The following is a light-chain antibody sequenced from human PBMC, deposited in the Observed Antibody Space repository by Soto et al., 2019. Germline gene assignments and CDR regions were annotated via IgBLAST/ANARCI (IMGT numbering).Light chain of an antibody. Sequence: QSALTQPPSASGSPGQSVTISCTVTSNDVGGYNYVSWYQQHPGKAPKLMIYEVSKRPSGVPDRFSGSKSGNTASLTVSGLQAEDEADYYCSSYAGTNNYVFGTGTKVTVL. J-gene: IGLJ1*01. CDR1: SNDVGGYNY. CDR2: EVS. V-gene: IGLV2-8*01. CDR3: SSYAGTNNYV.